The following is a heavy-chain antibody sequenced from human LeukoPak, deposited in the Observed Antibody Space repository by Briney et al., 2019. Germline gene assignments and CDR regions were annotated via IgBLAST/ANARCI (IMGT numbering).Heavy chain of an antibody. Sequence: ASVKVSCKASGYTFTGYYMHWVRQAPGQGLEWMGWINPNSGGTNYAQKFQGRVTMTRDTSISTAYMELSRLRSDDTAVYYCARAGGYYGSGSYYADYWGQGTLVTVSS. D-gene: IGHD3-10*01. CDR2: INPNSGGT. J-gene: IGHJ4*02. CDR3: ARAGGYYGSGSYYADY. CDR1: GYTFTGYY. V-gene: IGHV1-2*02.